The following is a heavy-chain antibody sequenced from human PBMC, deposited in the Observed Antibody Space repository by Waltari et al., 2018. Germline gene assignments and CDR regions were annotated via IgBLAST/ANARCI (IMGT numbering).Heavy chain of an antibody. J-gene: IGHJ3*02. V-gene: IGHV4-4*07. CDR2: IYTSGST. CDR3: ARDEPRRNAFDI. CDR1: GGSISRYN. Sequence: QVQLQESGPGLVKPSETLSLTCTVPGGSISRYNWSWTRQPAGKGLEWIGRIYTSGSTNYNPSLKSRVTMSVDTSKNQFSLKLSSVTAADTAVYYCARDEPRRNAFDIWGQGTMVTVSS.